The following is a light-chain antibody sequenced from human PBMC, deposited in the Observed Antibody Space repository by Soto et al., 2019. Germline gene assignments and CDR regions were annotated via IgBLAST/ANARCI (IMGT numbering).Light chain of an antibody. CDR1: QSVGSN. CDR2: GAS. V-gene: IGKV3D-15*01. CDR3: QHYNNWPPYA. J-gene: IGKJ2*01. Sequence: EIVMTQSPATLSVSPGERATLSCRASQSVGSNLAWYHQKPGQAPRLLIYGASTRTTATPARFSGSGSGTEFTLTISRLQSEDFAVYYCQHYNNWPPYAFVQGTKLEIK.